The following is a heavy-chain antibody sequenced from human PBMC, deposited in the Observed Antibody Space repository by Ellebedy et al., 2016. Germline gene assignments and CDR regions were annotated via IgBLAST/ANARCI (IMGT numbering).Heavy chain of an antibody. CDR3: AKDSGSYWICDY. J-gene: IGHJ4*02. Sequence: GGSLRLXCAASGFTFSSYGMHWVRQAPGKGLEWVAVISYDGSNKYYADSVKGRFTISRDNSKNTLYLQMNSLRAEDTAVYYCAKDSGSYWICDYWGQGTLVTVSS. D-gene: IGHD1-26*01. CDR1: GFTFSSYG. V-gene: IGHV3-30*18. CDR2: ISYDGSNK.